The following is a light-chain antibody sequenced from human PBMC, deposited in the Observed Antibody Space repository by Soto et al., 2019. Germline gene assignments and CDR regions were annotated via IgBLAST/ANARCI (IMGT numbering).Light chain of an antibody. Sequence: QSVLTQPPSVSAAPGQRVTISCSGSSSNIGNNYVSWYQQFPEAAPRLLIYDNGKRPSGIPDRFSGSKSGTSATLVITGLQTGDEADYYCATWDRSLSAGVFGGGTKHRP. CDR3: ATWDRSLSAGV. CDR1: SSNIGNNY. J-gene: IGLJ2*01. V-gene: IGLV1-51*01. CDR2: DNG.